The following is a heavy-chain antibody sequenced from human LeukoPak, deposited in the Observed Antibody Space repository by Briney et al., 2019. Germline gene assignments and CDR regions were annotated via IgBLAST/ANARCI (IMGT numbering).Heavy chain of an antibody. Sequence: PSETLSLTCTVSGYSISSGYYWGWIRQPPGKGLEWIGSIYHSGSTYYNPSLKSRVTISVDTSKNQFSLKLSSVTAADTAVYYCARDRGYYDSSGYYYDYWGQGTLVTVSS. CDR2: IYHSGST. J-gene: IGHJ4*02. CDR1: GYSISSGYY. V-gene: IGHV4-38-2*02. D-gene: IGHD3-22*01. CDR3: ARDRGYYDSSGYYYDY.